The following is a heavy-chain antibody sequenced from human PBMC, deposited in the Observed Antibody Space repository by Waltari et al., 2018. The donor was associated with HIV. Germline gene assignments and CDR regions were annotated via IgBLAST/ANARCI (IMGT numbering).Heavy chain of an antibody. CDR3: AKGSGIVVVPAAPTFTDY. CDR1: GFTFSSYA. Sequence: EVQLLESGGGLVQPGGSLRLSCAASGFTFSSYAMSWVRQAPGKGLEWVSAISGSGGSTYYADSVKGRFTISRDNSKNTLYLQMNSLRAEDTAVYYCAKGSGIVVVPAAPTFTDYWGQGTLVTVSS. CDR2: ISGSGGST. D-gene: IGHD2-2*01. J-gene: IGHJ4*02. V-gene: IGHV3-23*01.